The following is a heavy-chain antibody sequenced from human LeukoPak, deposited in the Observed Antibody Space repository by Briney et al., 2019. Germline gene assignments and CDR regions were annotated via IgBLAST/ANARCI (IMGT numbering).Heavy chain of an antibody. CDR3: AREGRTTGMTDYYYYMDV. J-gene: IGHJ6*03. Sequence: GASVKVSCKASGYTFTGYYMHWVRQAPGQGLEWMGWINPNSGGTNYAQKFQGRVTMPRDTSISTAYMELSRLRSDDTAVYYCAREGRTTGMTDYYYYMDVWGKGTTVTVSS. D-gene: IGHD1-1*01. V-gene: IGHV1-2*02. CDR2: INPNSGGT. CDR1: GYTFTGYY.